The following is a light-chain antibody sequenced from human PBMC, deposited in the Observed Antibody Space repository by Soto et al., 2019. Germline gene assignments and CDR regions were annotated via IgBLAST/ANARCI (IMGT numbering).Light chain of an antibody. CDR1: SSDVGVYDY. V-gene: IGLV2-14*03. CDR2: DVS. Sequence: QSVLTQPASVSGSPGQSITISCTGGSSDVGVYDYVSWYQQHPDKAPKLVIFDVSNRPSGVPTRFSGSKSGNTASLTISDLQPEDEADYYCSSYTISSTVVFGGGTKVTVL. J-gene: IGLJ2*01. CDR3: SSYTISSTVV.